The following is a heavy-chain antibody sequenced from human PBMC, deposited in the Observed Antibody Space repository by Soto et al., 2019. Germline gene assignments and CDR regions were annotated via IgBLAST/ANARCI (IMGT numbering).Heavy chain of an antibody. CDR2: IYHSGST. J-gene: IGHJ5*02. CDR1: GGSISSGGYS. D-gene: IGHD6-6*01. V-gene: IGHV4-30-2*01. Sequence: QLQLQESGSGLVKPSQTLSLTCAVSGGSISSGGYSWSWIRQPPGKGLEWIGYIYHSGSTQYNPSRKSRVTMTVDRSRNQFSLKLSSVTAADTAVYYCAIGFSSSSPNWFDPWGQGTLVTVSS. CDR3: AIGFSSSSPNWFDP.